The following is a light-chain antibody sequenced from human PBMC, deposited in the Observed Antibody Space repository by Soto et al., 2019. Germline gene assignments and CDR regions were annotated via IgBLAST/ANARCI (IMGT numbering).Light chain of an antibody. CDR3: PSYDSILSGWV. Sequence: QSVLTQPPSVSGAPGQRVTISCTGSSSNIGAGYDVHWYQQLPGTAPKLLIYGNSNRPSGVPDRFSGSKSGTSASLAITGLHAEDEADYCCPSYDSILSGWVFGGGTKLTVL. CDR1: SSNIGAGYD. CDR2: GNS. J-gene: IGLJ3*02. V-gene: IGLV1-40*01.